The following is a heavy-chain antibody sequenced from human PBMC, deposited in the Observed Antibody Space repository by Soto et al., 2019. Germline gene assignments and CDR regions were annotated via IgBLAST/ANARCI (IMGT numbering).Heavy chain of an antibody. Sequence: EVQLLESGGGLVQPGESLRLSCAASGFTFGAFAMTWVRQVPGKGPEWVSAISHSGDATYYADSVKGRFTISRDNSKNTQFLQMNSLRAADTALYYCAKDTGLVAPMDVWGQGTMVTVS. CDR3: AKDTGLVAPMDV. CDR2: ISHSGDAT. D-gene: IGHD6-19*01. CDR1: GFTFGAFA. J-gene: IGHJ6*02. V-gene: IGHV3-23*01.